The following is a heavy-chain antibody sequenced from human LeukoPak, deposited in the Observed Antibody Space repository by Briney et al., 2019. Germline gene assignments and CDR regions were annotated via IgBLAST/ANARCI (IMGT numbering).Heavy chain of an antibody. D-gene: IGHD4-23*01. CDR3: AKDLSSSYGGNSRDDAFDI. CDR2: ISGSGGST. J-gene: IGHJ3*02. CDR1: GFTFSSYA. V-gene: IGHV3-23*01. Sequence: GSLRLSCAASGFTFSSYAMSWVRQAPGKGLEWVSAISGSGGSTYYADSVKGRFTISRDNSKNTLYLQMNSLRAEDTAVYYCAKDLSSSYGGNSRDDAFDIWGQGTMVTVSS.